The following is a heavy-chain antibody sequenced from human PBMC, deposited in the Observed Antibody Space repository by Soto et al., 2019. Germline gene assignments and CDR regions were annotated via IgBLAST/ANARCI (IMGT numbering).Heavy chain of an antibody. CDR1: GYTFTKND. V-gene: IGHV1-8*01. CDR3: ARMESFGSLNWFDP. D-gene: IGHD5-18*01. Sequence: ASVKVSCKASGYTFTKNDVIWVRQATGQGLEWMGWMNPGSGDTGYAQKFQGRVTMTRDISIATAYMELNSLTSEDTAIYYCARMESFGSLNWFDPWGQGTLVTVSS. CDR2: MNPGSGDT. J-gene: IGHJ5*02.